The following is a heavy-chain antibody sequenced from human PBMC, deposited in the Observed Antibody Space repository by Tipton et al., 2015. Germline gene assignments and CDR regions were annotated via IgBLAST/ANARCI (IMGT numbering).Heavy chain of an antibody. J-gene: IGHJ6*02. D-gene: IGHD1-26*01. CDR2: ISHSGNT. CDR1: AYSISSDYY. CDR3: ARDIEHGMDV. V-gene: IGHV4-38-2*02. Sequence: TLSLTCAVSAYSISSDYYWGWIRQPPGKGLEWIGSISHSGNTYYNPSLKSRVTMSRDTSKSQFSLRLISMTAADTAVYYCARDIEHGMDVWGQGTTVTVSS.